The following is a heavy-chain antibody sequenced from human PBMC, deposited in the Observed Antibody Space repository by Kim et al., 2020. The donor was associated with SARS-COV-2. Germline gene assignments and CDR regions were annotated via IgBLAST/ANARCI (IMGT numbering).Heavy chain of an antibody. CDR2: T. J-gene: IGHJ5*02. Sequence: TNYAQKLQGRVTMTTDTSTSTAYMELRSLRSDDTAVYYCARETGVRSLSPWGQGTLVTVSS. V-gene: IGHV1-18*01. D-gene: IGHD3-10*01. CDR3: ARETGVRSLSP.